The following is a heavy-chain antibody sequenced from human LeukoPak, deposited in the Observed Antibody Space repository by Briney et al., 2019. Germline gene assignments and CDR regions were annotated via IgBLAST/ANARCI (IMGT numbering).Heavy chain of an antibody. J-gene: IGHJ3*02. CDR3: ARDSRDIVATIVAFDI. D-gene: IGHD5-12*01. Sequence: SETLSLTCTVSGGSISSYYWSWIRQPAGKGLEWIGRIYTSGSTNYNPSLKSRVTMSVDTSKNQFSLKLSSVTAADTAVYCCARDSRDIVATIVAFDIWGQGTMVTVSS. CDR2: IYTSGST. CDR1: GGSISSYY. V-gene: IGHV4-4*07.